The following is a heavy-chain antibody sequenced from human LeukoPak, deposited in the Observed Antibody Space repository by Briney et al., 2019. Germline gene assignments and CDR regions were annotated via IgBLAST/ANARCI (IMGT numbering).Heavy chain of an antibody. CDR2: ISAYNGNT. CDR1: GYTFTSYG. V-gene: IGHV1-18*01. CDR3: ARVRSLGGYGSGSYFGSDGY. Sequence: ASVTVSCKASGYTFTSYGISWVRQAPGQGLEWMGWISAYNGNTNYAQKLQGGVTMTTDTSTSTAYMELRSLRSDDTAVYYCARVRSLGGYGSGSYFGSDGYWGQGTLVTVSS. D-gene: IGHD3-10*01. J-gene: IGHJ4*02.